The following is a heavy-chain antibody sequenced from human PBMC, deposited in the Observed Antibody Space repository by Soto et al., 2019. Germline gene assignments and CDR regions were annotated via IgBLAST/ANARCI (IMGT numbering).Heavy chain of an antibody. V-gene: IGHV1-18*01. CDR2: ISPYSGNT. Sequence: WARHHSGQGLEWMGWISPYSGNTHYASKVQGRLTMTTDTSTSTAYMDLGSLTSDDTAVYYCAMVDNYVTPPPQDVWGQGTTVP. CDR3: AMVDNYVTPPPQDV. J-gene: IGHJ6*02. D-gene: IGHD3-16*01.